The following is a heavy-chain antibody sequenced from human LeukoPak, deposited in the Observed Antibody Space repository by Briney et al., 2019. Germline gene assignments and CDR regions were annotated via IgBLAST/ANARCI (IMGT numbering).Heavy chain of an antibody. CDR3: ARDTSSGWSLDY. Sequence: GGSLRLSCAASGFTFSSYGMHWVRQAPGKGLEWVAVIWYDGSNKYYADSVKGRFTISRDNSKNTLYLQMNSLRAEDTAVYYCARDTSSGWSLDYWGQGTLVTVSS. CDR2: IWYDGSNK. J-gene: IGHJ4*02. V-gene: IGHV3-33*01. CDR1: GFTFSSYG. D-gene: IGHD6-19*01.